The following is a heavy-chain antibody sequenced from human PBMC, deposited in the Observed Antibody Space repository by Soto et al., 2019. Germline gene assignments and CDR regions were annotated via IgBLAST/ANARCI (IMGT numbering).Heavy chain of an antibody. CDR1: GFTFNNAW. D-gene: IGHD6-19*01. CDR3: TTDIRARIAVAGTGTFDY. Sequence: EVQLVESGGGLVKPGGSLRLSCAASGFTFNNAWMNWVRQAPGEGLERVGRIKRKTGGGTTDYAAPVKGRFTISRDDSKNTLYLQMNSLKTEDTAVYYCTTDIRARIAVAGTGTFDYWGQGTLVTVAA. V-gene: IGHV3-15*07. CDR2: IKRKTGGGTT. J-gene: IGHJ4*02.